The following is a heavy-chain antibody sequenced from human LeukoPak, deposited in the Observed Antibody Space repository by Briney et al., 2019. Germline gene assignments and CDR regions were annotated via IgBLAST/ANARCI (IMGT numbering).Heavy chain of an antibody. CDR2: IIPIFGTA. CDR1: GGTFSSYA. D-gene: IGHD5-12*01. Sequence: SVKVSCKASGGTFSSYAISWVRQAPGQGLEWMGGIIPIFGTANYAQKFQGRVTITADESTSTAYMELSSLRSEDTAVYYCASQAGVDIVATMKYYFDYWGQGTLVTVSS. V-gene: IGHV1-69*13. CDR3: ASQAGVDIVATMKYYFDY. J-gene: IGHJ4*02.